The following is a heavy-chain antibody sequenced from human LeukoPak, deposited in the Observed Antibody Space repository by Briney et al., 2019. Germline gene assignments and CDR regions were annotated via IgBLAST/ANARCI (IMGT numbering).Heavy chain of an antibody. Sequence: ASVKVSCKASGYTFTGYYMHWVRQAPGQGLEWMGWINPSSGGTNYAQKFQGRVTMTRDTSISTAYMELSSLRSEDTAVYYCARVLSGSSWYRVSYYYGMDVWGQGTTVTVSS. CDR1: GYTFTGYY. V-gene: IGHV1-2*02. J-gene: IGHJ6*02. CDR2: INPSSGGT. CDR3: ARVLSGSSWYRVSYYYGMDV. D-gene: IGHD6-13*01.